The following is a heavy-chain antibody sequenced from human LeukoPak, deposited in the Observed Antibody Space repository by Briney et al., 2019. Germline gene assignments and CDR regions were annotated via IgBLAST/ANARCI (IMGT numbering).Heavy chain of an antibody. CDR2: IYPGDSDT. J-gene: IGHJ5*02. D-gene: IGHD6-13*01. CDR1: GYSFTSYW. Sequence: GESLKISCKGAGYSFTSYWIGWVRQMPGKGLEWMGIIYPGDSDTRYSPSFQGQVTISADKSISTAYLQWSSLKASDTAMYYCARPIAAAGTTGWFDPWGQGTLVTVSS. CDR3: ARPIAAAGTTGWFDP. V-gene: IGHV5-51*01.